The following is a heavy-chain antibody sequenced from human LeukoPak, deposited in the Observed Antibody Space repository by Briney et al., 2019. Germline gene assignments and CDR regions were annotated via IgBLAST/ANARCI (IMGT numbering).Heavy chain of an antibody. V-gene: IGHV4-39*07. CDR3: ARAYAGYASRFDY. CDR2: IYYSGNT. D-gene: IGHD1-1*01. J-gene: IGHJ4*02. CDR1: GGSISSSSYY. Sequence: SETLSLTCSVSGGSISSSSYYWGWIRQPPGKGLEWIGSIYYSGNTYNNPSLKSRVTVSVDTSKNQFSLKLRSVIEADTAVYYCARAYAGYASRFDYWGRGILVTVSS.